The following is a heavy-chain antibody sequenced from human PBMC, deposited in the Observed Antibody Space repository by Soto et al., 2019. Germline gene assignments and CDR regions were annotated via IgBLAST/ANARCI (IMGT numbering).Heavy chain of an antibody. J-gene: IGHJ6*02. CDR3: AKLPPQVDSYGMVV. CDR2: ISYDGSNK. Sequence: GGSLRLSCAASGFTFSSYGMHWVRQAPGKGLEWVAVISYDGSNKYYADSVKGRFTISRDNSKNTLYLQMNSLRAEDTAVYYCAKLPPQVDSYGMVVWGQGTTVTVSS. D-gene: IGHD2-2*01. V-gene: IGHV3-30*18. CDR1: GFTFSSYG.